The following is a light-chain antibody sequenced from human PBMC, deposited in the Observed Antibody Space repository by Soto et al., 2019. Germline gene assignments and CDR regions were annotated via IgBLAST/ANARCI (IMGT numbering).Light chain of an antibody. V-gene: IGKV1-5*01. CDR1: QSISSW. CDR2: EAS. CDR3: QQYTNFPLT. J-gene: IGKJ4*01. Sequence: DIQMTQSPSTLSASVGDRVTITCRASQSISSWLAWYQQKPGKAPKLLIYEASRLESGVPSRFSGSESGTEFTLTISGLHTEDFATYYCQQYTNFPLTFGGGTKVDIK.